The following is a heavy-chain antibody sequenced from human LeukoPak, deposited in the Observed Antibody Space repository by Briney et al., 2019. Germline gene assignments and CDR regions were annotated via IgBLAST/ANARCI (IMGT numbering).Heavy chain of an antibody. Sequence: PSETLSLTCTVSGGSISSGDYYWSWIRQPPGKGLEWIGYIYYSGSTYYNPSLKSRVTISVDTSKNQFSLKLSSVTAADTAVYYCAGERLERPNYYYGMDVWGQGTTVTVS. D-gene: IGHD1-1*01. CDR3: AGERLERPNYYYGMDV. V-gene: IGHV4-30-4*01. CDR2: IYYSGST. J-gene: IGHJ6*02. CDR1: GGSISSGDYY.